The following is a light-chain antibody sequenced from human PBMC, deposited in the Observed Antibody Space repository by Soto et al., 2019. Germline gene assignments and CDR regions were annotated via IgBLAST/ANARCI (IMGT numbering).Light chain of an antibody. V-gene: IGKV1-5*01. J-gene: IGKJ1*01. CDR3: QQYNSYWT. CDR2: DAS. Sequence: DIQMTQSPSTLSASVGDRVTITCRASQSISSWLAWYQQKPGKAPKLLIYDASSLESGVPSRVSGSGSGTEFTLTISSLQPDDFANYYCQQYNSYWTFGQGTQVEIK. CDR1: QSISSW.